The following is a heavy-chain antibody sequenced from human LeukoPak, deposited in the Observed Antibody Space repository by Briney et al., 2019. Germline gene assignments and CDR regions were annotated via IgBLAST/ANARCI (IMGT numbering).Heavy chain of an antibody. CDR1: GFTFSSYW. Sequence: PGGSLRLSCAASGFTFSSYWMHWVRQAPGKGLVWVSRINSDGSSTSYADSVKGRFTISRDNAKNTLYLQMNSLRAEDTAVYYCARDPGPGDYSNYGGYFDYWGQGTLVTVSS. J-gene: IGHJ4*02. CDR2: INSDGSST. D-gene: IGHD4-11*01. CDR3: ARDPGPGDYSNYGGYFDY. V-gene: IGHV3-74*01.